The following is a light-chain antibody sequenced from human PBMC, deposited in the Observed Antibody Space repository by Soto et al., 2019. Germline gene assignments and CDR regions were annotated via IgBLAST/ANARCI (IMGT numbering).Light chain of an antibody. CDR1: QSVSSNY. Sequence: EIVLTQSPGTLSLSPGERATLSCRASQSVSSNYLAWYQQKPGQAPRLLIYGASTGATGIPDRFSGSGSGTDFTLTISRLEPEYVAVYYCQQYSSSPRTFGQGTKVEIK. CDR2: GAS. CDR3: QQYSSSPRT. J-gene: IGKJ1*01. V-gene: IGKV3-20*01.